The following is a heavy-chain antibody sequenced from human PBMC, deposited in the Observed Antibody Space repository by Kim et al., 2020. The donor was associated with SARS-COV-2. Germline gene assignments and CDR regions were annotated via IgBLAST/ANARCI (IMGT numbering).Heavy chain of an antibody. CDR2: IIPIFGTA. D-gene: IGHD3-9*01. J-gene: IGHJ6*02. V-gene: IGHV1-69*13. Sequence: SVKVSCKASGGTFSSYAISWVRQAPGQGLEWMGGIIPIFGTANYAQKFQGRVTITADESTSTAYMELSSLRSEDTAVYYCASSLFDYDILTGYYYYGMDVWGQGTTVTVSS. CDR3: ASSLFDYDILTGYYYYGMDV. CDR1: GGTFSSYA.